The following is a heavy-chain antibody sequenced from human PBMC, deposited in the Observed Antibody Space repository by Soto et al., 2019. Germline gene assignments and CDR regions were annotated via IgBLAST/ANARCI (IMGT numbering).Heavy chain of an antibody. CDR3: ARDHRWGYEYGDYGDS. CDR2: MHRNGGST. J-gene: IGHJ5*01. D-gene: IGHD4-17*01. CDR1: GFSLDEYG. V-gene: IGHV3-20*04. Sequence: SLRLSCAVSGFSLDEYGMSWVRQAPGKGPEWVSGMHRNGGSTGYADSVKGRFTISRDDAKNSLYLQMNSLRAEDTAFYYCARDHRWGYEYGDYGDSWGHGTLVTVSS.